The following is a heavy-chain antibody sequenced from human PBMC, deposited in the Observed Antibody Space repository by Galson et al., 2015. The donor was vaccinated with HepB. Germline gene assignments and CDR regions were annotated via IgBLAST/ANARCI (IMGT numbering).Heavy chain of an antibody. V-gene: IGHV1-46*01. CDR2: INPSVGRT. J-gene: IGHJ4*03. D-gene: IGHD6-19*01. CDR1: GYTFTSYY. CDR3: ARGRGYSRGPGHEGTFPFDY. Sequence: SVKVSCKASGYTFTSYYMHWVRQAPGQGLEWMGIINPSVGRTSYAQKFQGRVTMTRDTSTSTAYMELSSLRSEDTAVYYCARGRGYSRGPGHEGTFPFDYWGQGTMVTVSS.